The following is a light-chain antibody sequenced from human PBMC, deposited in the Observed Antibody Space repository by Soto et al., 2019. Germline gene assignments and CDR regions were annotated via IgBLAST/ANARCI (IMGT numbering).Light chain of an antibody. V-gene: IGLV1-44*01. J-gene: IGLJ2*01. CDR3: AGWDDSLNGAV. Sequence: QAVVTQPPSASGTPGQRVTISCSGSSSNIGRNTVNWYQQLPGTAPKLLIYSNNQRPSGVPDRFSGTKSGTSGSLAISGLQSEDEADYYCAGWDDSLNGAVFGGRTKVTVL. CDR1: SSNIGRNT. CDR2: SNN.